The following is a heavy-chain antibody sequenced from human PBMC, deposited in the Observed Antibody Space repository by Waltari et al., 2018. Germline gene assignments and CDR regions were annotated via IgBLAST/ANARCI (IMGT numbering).Heavy chain of an antibody. Sequence: QVQLAESGGGVVQPGRSLRLPCAASGFTFSSYAFNWVRQSPDKGLEWMALISFDENDKYYADSVKGRFTISRDNSENTLYLQMNSLRPEDTAVYYCARDEVPGKFDSWGQGTLVTVSS. D-gene: IGHD1-26*01. J-gene: IGHJ4*02. CDR2: ISFDENDK. CDR1: GFTFSSYA. V-gene: IGHV3-30-3*01. CDR3: ARDEVPGKFDS.